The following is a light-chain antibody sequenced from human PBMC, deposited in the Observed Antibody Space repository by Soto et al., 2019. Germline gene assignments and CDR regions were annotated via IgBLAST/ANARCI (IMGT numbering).Light chain of an antibody. V-gene: IGLV1-47*01. J-gene: IGLJ3*02. CDR3: ATWDDSLSGPV. CDR2: SNS. CDR1: SSNIGTNS. Sequence: QSVLTQPPSASATPGQRVTISCSGSSSNIGTNSVCWYQQLPGTAPKLLIYSNSQRPSGVPDRFSGSKSGTSASLAISGLRSEDEADYHCATWDDSLSGPVFGGGTKLTVL.